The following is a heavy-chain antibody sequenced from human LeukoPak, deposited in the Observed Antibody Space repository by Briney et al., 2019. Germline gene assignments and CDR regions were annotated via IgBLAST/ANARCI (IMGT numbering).Heavy chain of an antibody. CDR1: GGPISSGGYY. CDR2: IYYSGST. CDR3: ATSLRYPFMDV. Sequence: SETLSLTCTVSGGPISSGGYYWSWIRQHPGTGLEWIGYIYYSGSTYYNPSLKSRVTISVDTSKNQFSLKLSSVTAADTAVYYCATSLRYPFMDVWGQGTTVTVSS. V-gene: IGHV4-31*03. D-gene: IGHD3-9*01. J-gene: IGHJ6*02.